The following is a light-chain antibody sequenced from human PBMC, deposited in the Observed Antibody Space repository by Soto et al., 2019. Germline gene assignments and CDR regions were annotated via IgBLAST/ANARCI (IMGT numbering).Light chain of an antibody. CDR2: DND. Sequence: QSVLTQPPSVSASPGQKVTISCSGSNSNIGKNYVSWYQQLPGTAPKLLIYDNDKRPSGIPARFSGFKSGASATLGITGLQTGDEADYYCGTWDSSMSAGVFGGGTKLTVL. CDR1: NSNIGKNY. J-gene: IGLJ2*01. V-gene: IGLV1-51*01. CDR3: GTWDSSMSAGV.